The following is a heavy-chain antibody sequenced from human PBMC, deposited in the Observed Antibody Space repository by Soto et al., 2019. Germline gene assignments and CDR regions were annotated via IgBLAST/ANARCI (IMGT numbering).Heavy chain of an antibody. CDR2: IDTSSTKI. V-gene: IGHV3-11*01. Sequence: QVQLVESGGDLVKRGGSLRLSCAASGYTFSDYYMSWIRQAPEKGLEWISYIDTSSTKIYYADSVKGRFTISRDNAKNSLYLEMNSLRDEDTAVYYCASHYDMWSGYLSPVDYWGQGTLVTVSS. CDR3: ASHYDMWSGYLSPVDY. CDR1: GYTFSDYY. D-gene: IGHD3-3*01. J-gene: IGHJ4*02.